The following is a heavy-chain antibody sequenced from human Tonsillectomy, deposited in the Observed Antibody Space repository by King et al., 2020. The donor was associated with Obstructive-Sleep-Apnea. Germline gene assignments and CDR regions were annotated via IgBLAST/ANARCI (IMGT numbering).Heavy chain of an antibody. CDR2: ISYDGSNK. CDR3: ARDRGDSGSYYFHGRGKFDP. D-gene: IGHD1-26*01. Sequence: VQLVESGGGVVQPGRSLRLSCAASGFTFSSYAMHWVRQAPGKGLEWVAVISYDGSNKYYADSVKGRFTISRDNSKNTLYLQMNSLIAEDTAVYYCARDRGDSGSYYFHGRGKFDPWGQGTLVTVSS. J-gene: IGHJ5*02. V-gene: IGHV3-30*04. CDR1: GFTFSSYA.